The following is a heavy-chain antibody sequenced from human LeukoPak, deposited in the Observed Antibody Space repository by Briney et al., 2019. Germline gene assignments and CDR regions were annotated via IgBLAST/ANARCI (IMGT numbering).Heavy chain of an antibody. Sequence: GASVKVSCKASGYTFTSYAMHWVRQAPGQRLEWMGWINAGNGNTKYSQKFQGRVTITRDTSASTAYMELSSLRSEDTAVYYCARDPFVVVPAAIIDWFDPWGQGTLVIVSS. V-gene: IGHV1-3*01. CDR3: ARDPFVVVPAAIIDWFDP. CDR2: INAGNGNT. CDR1: GYTFTSYA. D-gene: IGHD2-2*01. J-gene: IGHJ5*02.